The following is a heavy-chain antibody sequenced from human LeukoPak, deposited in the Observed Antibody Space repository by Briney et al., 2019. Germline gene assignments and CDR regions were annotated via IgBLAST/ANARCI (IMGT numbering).Heavy chain of an antibody. CDR1: GFTFSSYW. D-gene: IGHD2/OR15-2a*01. CDR3: ARAEYSNRWDGVDY. V-gene: IGHV3-7*01. Sequence: GGSLRLSCAASGFTFSSYWMSWVRQAPGKGLEWVANIKQDGSEKYYVDSVKGRFTISRDNAKNSLYLQMNSLRAEDTAVYYCARAEYSNRWDGVDYWGQGTLVTVSS. CDR2: IKQDGSEK. J-gene: IGHJ4*02.